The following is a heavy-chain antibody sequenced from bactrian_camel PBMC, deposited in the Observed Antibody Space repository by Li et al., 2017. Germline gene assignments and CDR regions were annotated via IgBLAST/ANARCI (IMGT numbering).Heavy chain of an antibody. D-gene: IGHD3*01. Sequence: HVQLVESGGGSVSPGGSLRLSCTASEYIFSRRCGMSWVRQAPEKDLEWVTSIGARGFPTLYTDSVKGRFTISRDNAKNTLHLQLDSVKTEDTAMYYCAIGWGTTSTSNPRGQGTQVTVS. V-gene: IGHV3S1*01. CDR1: EYIFSRRCG. J-gene: IGHJ4*01. CDR2: IGARGFPT. CDR3: AIGWGTTSTSNP.